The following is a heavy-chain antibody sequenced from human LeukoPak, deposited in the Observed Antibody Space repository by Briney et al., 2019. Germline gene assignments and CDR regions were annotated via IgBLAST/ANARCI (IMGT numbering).Heavy chain of an antibody. CDR1: GGSISSFY. J-gene: IGHJ3*01. D-gene: IGHD3-22*01. CDR3: AGGFYDSNGFYSDAFDV. CDR2: IHTSGTT. Sequence: PSETLSLTCTVSGGSISSFYWSWIRQPPGKGLEWIGYIHTSGTTTYNPSLKSRATISVDTSKSRFSLKLSSVSAADTAVYYCAGGFYDSNGFYSDAFDVWGQGTMVTVSS. V-gene: IGHV4-4*09.